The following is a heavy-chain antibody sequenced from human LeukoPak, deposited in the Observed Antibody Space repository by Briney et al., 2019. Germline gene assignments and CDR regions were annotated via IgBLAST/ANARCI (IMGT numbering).Heavy chain of an antibody. J-gene: IGHJ4*02. CDR1: GGSFSGYY. V-gene: IGHV4-59*01. Sequence: SETLSLTCAVYGGSFSGYYWSWIRQPPGKGLEWIGYIYYSGSTNYNPSLKSRVTISVDTSKNQFSLKLSSVTAADTAVYYCARLYDYVWGSYLPSRGYFDYWGQGTLVTVSS. CDR2: IYYSGST. CDR3: ARLYDYVWGSYLPSRGYFDY. D-gene: IGHD3-16*02.